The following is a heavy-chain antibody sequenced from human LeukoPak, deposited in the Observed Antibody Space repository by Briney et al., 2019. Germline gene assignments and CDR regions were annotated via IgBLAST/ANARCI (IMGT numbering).Heavy chain of an antibody. Sequence: GVSLRLSCAASGFTFSSYSMNWVCQAPGKGLVWISRINSDGSTPDYADSVKGRFTISRDNAKNTLYLQMNSLRAEDTAVYYCTRGAPLDYWGQGTLVTVSS. J-gene: IGHJ4*02. CDR1: GFTFSSYS. CDR2: INSDGSTP. V-gene: IGHV3-74*01. CDR3: TRGAPLDY.